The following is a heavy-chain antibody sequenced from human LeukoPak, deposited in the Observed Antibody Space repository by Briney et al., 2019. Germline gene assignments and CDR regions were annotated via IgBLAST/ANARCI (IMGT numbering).Heavy chain of an antibody. CDR3: ASQRFYYYYYGMDV. D-gene: IGHD3-3*01. V-gene: IGHV4-34*01. CDR2: INHSGST. Sequence: SETLSLTCAVYGGSFSGYYWSWIRQPPGKGLEWIGEINHSGSTNYNPSLKSRVTISIDTSKNQFSLKLSSVTAADTAVYYCASQRFYYYYYGMDVWGQGTTVTVSS. CDR1: GGSFSGYY. J-gene: IGHJ6*02.